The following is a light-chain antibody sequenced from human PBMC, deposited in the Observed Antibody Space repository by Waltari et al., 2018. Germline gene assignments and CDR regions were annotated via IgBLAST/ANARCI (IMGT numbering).Light chain of an antibody. CDR3: AAWDDRLSVWV. CDR1: RSNIGTTS. J-gene: IGLJ3*02. V-gene: IGLV1-47*01. CDR2: RIY. Sequence: QSVLTQPPSASGTPGKRVTISCSGGRSNIGTTSLLWYQQFPGTAPKLLIYRIYQRPTGVPDRFSGSTSGTSASLAISGLRSEDEADYYCAAWDDRLSVWVFGGGTKLTVL.